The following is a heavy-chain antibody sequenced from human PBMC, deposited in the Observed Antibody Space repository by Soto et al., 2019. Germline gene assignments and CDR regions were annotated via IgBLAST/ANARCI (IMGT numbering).Heavy chain of an antibody. Sequence: GGSLRLSRAASGFTVSSNYMSWVRQAPGKGLEWVSVIYSGGSTYYADSVKGRFTISRDNSKNTLYLQMNSLRAEDTAVYYCARALRPYYFDYWGQGTLVTVSS. J-gene: IGHJ4*02. V-gene: IGHV3-66*01. CDR1: GFTVSSNY. CDR2: IYSGGST. CDR3: ARALRPYYFDY. D-gene: IGHD4-17*01.